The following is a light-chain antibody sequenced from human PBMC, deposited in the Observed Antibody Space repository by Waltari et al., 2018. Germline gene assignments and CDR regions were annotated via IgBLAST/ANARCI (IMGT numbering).Light chain of an antibody. V-gene: IGLV2-11*01. J-gene: IGLJ3*02. CDR2: DVN. CDR1: NSDVGGYNY. Sequence: QSALTQPRSVSGSPGQSVTLPCTGTNSDVGGYNYVSWYQQFPGKAPKLRIYDVNKRPSGVPHRFSGSKSGNTASLTISGLQAEDEATYCCGSYAGRYTLWVFGGGTKLTVL. CDR3: GSYAGRYTLWV.